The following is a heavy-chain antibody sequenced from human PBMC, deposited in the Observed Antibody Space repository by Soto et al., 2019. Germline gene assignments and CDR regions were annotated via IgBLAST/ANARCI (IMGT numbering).Heavy chain of an antibody. J-gene: IGHJ5*02. D-gene: IGHD4-17*01. CDR1: GFSLSTSGVG. V-gene: IGHV2-5*02. CDR3: AHRLVLDYGDPRRGFDP. CDR2: IYWDDDK. Sequence: QITLKESGPTLVKPTQTLTLTCTFSGFSLSTSGVGVGWIRQPPGKALEWLALIYWDDDKRYSPSLKSRLTTTKDASKTQVVLTMTTMDPVDTATYYCAHRLVLDYGDPRRGFDPWGQGTLVTVSS.